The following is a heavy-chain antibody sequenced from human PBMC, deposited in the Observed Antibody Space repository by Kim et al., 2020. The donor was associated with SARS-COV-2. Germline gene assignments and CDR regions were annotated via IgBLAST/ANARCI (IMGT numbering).Heavy chain of an antibody. D-gene: IGHD4-17*01. V-gene: IGHV5-51*01. Sequence: SPSFQEQVTISADKSISTAYLQWSSLKASDTAMYYCARLKATVTTEPDYWGQGTLVTVSS. CDR3: ARLKATVTTEPDY. J-gene: IGHJ4*02.